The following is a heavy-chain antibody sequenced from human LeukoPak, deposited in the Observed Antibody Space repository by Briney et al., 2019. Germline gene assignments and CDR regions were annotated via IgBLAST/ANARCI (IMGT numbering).Heavy chain of an antibody. CDR1: GYTLTELS. J-gene: IGHJ3*02. D-gene: IGHD4-17*01. Sequence: ASVKVSCKVSGYTLTELSMHWVRQAPGKGLEWMGGFDPEDGETIYAQKFQGRVTMTEDTSTDTAYMELSSLRSEDTAVYYCATYTTVTTGDAFDIWGQGTMVTVSS. CDR2: FDPEDGET. V-gene: IGHV1-24*01. CDR3: ATYTTVTTGDAFDI.